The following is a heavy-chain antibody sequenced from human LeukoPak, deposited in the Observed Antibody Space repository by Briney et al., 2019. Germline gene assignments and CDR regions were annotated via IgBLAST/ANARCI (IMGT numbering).Heavy chain of an antibody. CDR1: GFTFSSYA. CDR2: ISYDGSNK. J-gene: IGHJ4*02. D-gene: IGHD4-17*01. V-gene: IGHV3-30-3*01. CDR3: ARSSPFDYGDYDY. Sequence: GGSPRLSCAASGFTFSSYAMHWVRQAPGKGLEWVAVISYDGSNKYYADSVKGRFTISRDNSKNTLYLQMNSLRAEDTAVYYCARSSPFDYGDYDYWGQGTLVTVSS.